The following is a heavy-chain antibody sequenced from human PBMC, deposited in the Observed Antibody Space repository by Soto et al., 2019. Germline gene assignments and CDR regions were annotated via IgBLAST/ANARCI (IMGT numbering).Heavy chain of an antibody. Sequence: VETGGGVVRPGGSLRLSCAASGFTFDHYGMPWVRQAPGRSLEWVAGVNWNSVTTGYGDAVKGRFTAHRDNAKNSLYLEMSSLRIEDTAIYYCARGLDAFDLWGQGTWVTVSS. CDR1: GFTFDHYG. V-gene: IGHV3-20*04. J-gene: IGHJ3*01. CDR3: ARGLDAFDL. CDR2: VNWNSVTT.